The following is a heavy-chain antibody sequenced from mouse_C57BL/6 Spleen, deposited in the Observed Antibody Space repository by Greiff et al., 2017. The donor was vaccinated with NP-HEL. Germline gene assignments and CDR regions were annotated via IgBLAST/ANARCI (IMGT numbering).Heavy chain of an antibody. CDR3: ARSDCYVSSYEGYYAMDY. V-gene: IGHV14-3*01. D-gene: IGHD1-1*01. Sequence: VQLQQSVAELVRPGASVKLSCTASGFNIKNTYMHWVKQRPEQGLEWIGRIDPANGNTKYAPKFPGKATITADTSSNTAYLQLSSLTSEDTAIYYCARSDCYVSSYEGYYAMDYWGQGTSVTVSS. CDR2: IDPANGNT. CDR1: GFNIKNTY. J-gene: IGHJ4*01.